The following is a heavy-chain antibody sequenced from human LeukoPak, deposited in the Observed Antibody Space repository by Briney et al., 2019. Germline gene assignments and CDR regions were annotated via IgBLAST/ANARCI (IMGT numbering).Heavy chain of an antibody. CDR2: IWYDGSNK. J-gene: IGHJ4*02. Sequence: PGGSLRLSCAASGFTFSSYGMHWVRQAPGKGLEWVAVIWYDGSNKYYADSVKGRFTISRDNSKNTLYLQMNSLRAEDTAVYYCARGVSGVVVPAAISPLDYWGQGTLVTVSS. D-gene: IGHD2-2*01. V-gene: IGHV3-33*01. CDR3: ARGVSGVVVPAAISPLDY. CDR1: GFTFSSYG.